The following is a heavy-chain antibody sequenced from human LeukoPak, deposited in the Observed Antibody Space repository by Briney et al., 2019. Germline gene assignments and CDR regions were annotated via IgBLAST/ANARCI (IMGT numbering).Heavy chain of an antibody. Sequence: SGTLSLTCAVSGGSISSSNWWSWVRQPPGKGLEWIGEIYHSGSTNYNPSLKSRVTISVDKSKNQFSLKLSSVTAADTAVYYCARFSGSYALYYFDYWGQGTLVTVSS. D-gene: IGHD3-10*01. CDR3: ARFSGSYALYYFDY. CDR2: IYHSGST. J-gene: IGHJ4*02. CDR1: GGSISSSNW. V-gene: IGHV4-4*02.